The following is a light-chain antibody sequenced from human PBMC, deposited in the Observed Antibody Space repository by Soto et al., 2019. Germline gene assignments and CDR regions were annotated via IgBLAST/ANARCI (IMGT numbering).Light chain of an antibody. CDR1: QSVDSTY. Sequence: EIVLTQSPGTLSLSPGERATLSCRASQSVDSTYLAWYQQKPDQSPRLLIYATSTRAAGIPARFSGSGSGTEFTLTISSLQSEDVATYYCQKYDSARWTFGQGTKVDIK. V-gene: IGKV3-20*01. J-gene: IGKJ1*01. CDR2: ATS. CDR3: QKYDSARWT.